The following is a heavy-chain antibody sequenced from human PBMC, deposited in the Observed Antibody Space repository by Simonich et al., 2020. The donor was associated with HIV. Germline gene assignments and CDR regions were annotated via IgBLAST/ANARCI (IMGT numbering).Heavy chain of an antibody. CDR1: GFSLSTSAVG. Sequence: QITLKESGPTLVRPTQTLTLTCTFSGFSLSTSAVGVGWIRHPPGKALEWLALIYWNDYKSYSPSLKSRLTITKDTSKNQVVLTMTNMDPVDTATYYCAHLYDSSGYYYVFFQHWGQGTLVTVSS. CDR2: IYWNDYK. D-gene: IGHD3-22*01. J-gene: IGHJ1*01. CDR3: AHLYDSSGYYYVFFQH. V-gene: IGHV2-5*01.